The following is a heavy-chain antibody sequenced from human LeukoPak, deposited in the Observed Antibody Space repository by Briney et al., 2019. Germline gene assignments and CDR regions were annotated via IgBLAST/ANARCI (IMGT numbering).Heavy chain of an antibody. CDR1: DVSFSSFY. Sequence: PSETLSLTCTVSDVSFSSFYWSWIRQPPGKGLEWIGYMYYSGTSNYNPSLKSRVTMSVDTSKNQFSLNLSSVSAADTAFYYCARAAPGSICYFDYWGQGTLVTVSS. V-gene: IGHV4-59*08. CDR2: MYYSGTS. D-gene: IGHD6-13*01. J-gene: IGHJ4*02. CDR3: ARAAPGSICYFDY.